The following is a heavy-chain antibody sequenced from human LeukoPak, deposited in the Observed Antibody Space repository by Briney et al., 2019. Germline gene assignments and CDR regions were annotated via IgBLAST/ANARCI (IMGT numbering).Heavy chain of an antibody. D-gene: IGHD1-1*01. V-gene: IGHV1-18*01. CDR1: DYTFTTYG. J-gene: IGHJ3*02. CDR2: ISAYNGDT. Sequence: GASVKVSCKASDYTFTTYGISWVRQAPGQGLEWMGWISAYNGDTNYAQKLHGRVTMTTDTSTGTAYMELRSLRSDDTAVYYCARDSEVERRALDIWGQGTMVTVSS. CDR3: ARDSEVERRALDI.